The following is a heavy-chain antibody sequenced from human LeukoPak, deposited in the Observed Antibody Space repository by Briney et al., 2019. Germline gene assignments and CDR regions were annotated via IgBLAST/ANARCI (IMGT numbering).Heavy chain of an antibody. D-gene: IGHD3-10*01. CDR2: IYYSGST. V-gene: IGHV4-59*08. CDR3: ASLGDPPYYFDY. CDR1: GGSISSYF. Sequence: SETLSLTCTVSGGSISSYFWTWIRQPPGKGLEWIGYIYYSGSTSYNPSLKSRVTMSIDTSKNQFSLKLSSVTAADTAVYYCASLGDPPYYFDYWSQGTLVTVSS. J-gene: IGHJ4*02.